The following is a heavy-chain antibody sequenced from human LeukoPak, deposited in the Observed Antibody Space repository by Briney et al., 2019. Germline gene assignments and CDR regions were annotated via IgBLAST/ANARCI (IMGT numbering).Heavy chain of an antibody. D-gene: IGHD2-21*01. J-gene: IGHJ4*02. CDR1: GFTFGDYA. Sequence: GGSLRLSCTASGFTFGDYAMSWFRQAPGKGLEWVGFIRSKAYGGTTEYAASVKGRFTISRDNAKNSLYLQMNSLRAEDTALYYCARAFKYSMSGYYFDYWGQGTLVTVSS. CDR2: IRSKAYGGTT. CDR3: ARAFKYSMSGYYFDY. V-gene: IGHV3-49*03.